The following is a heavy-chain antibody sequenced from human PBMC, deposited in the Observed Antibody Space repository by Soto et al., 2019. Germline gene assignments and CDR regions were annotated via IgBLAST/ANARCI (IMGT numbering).Heavy chain of an antibody. CDR2: INHSGST. Sequence: QVQLQQWGAGLLKPSETLSLTCAVYGGSFSGYYWTWIRQTPGKGLAWIGEINHSGSTNYNPSLPRRVSISADTSKKQFSLNLTSVTAADTAVYYCGRGDGSSNYCFTRWALDIWGQGTVVTVSS. J-gene: IGHJ3*02. CDR3: GRGDGSSNYCFTRWALDI. D-gene: IGHD2-2*01. V-gene: IGHV4-34*01. CDR1: GGSFSGYY.